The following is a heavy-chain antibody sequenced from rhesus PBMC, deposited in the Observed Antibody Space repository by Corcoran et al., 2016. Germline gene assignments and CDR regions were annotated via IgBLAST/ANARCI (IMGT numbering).Heavy chain of an antibody. CDR2: FNSGAGNT. CDR3: TNQQDCVEYFDV. Sequence: EVQLVETGGGLVQPGGSLTLSCAASGFSFSSYGMSWVRQAPGKGLEWLSTFNSGAGNTQYAVSVKGRFTISTDNSKNTLSLHMNSLRAEDTAVCYCTNQQDCVEYFDVWGQGALVTVSS. V-gene: IGHV3S5*01. CDR1: GFSFSSYG. J-gene: IGHJ1*01. D-gene: IGHD2-15*01.